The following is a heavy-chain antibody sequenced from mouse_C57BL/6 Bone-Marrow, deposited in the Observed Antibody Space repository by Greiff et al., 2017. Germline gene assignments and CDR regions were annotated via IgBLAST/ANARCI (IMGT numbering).Heavy chain of an antibody. V-gene: IGHV1-53*01. J-gene: IGHJ4*01. Sequence: VQLVESGPELVKPGASVKISCKASGYSFTDYNMNWVKQRPGQGLEWIGNINPSNGGTNYNEKFKSKATLTVDKSSSTAYMQLSSLTSEDSAVYYCARSITCYAMDYWGQGTSVTVSS. CDR2: INPSNGGT. CDR3: ARSITCYAMDY. CDR1: GYSFTDYN. D-gene: IGHD1-1*01.